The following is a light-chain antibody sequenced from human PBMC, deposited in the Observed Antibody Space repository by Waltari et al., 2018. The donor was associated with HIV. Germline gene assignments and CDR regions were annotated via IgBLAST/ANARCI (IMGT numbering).Light chain of an antibody. CDR2: DAS. J-gene: IGKJ5*01. CDR3: QQRNDWLIT. Sequence: IVLSQYPVTLSFPPGERATITCWASHDISTSLAWYQQKPGQSPRLLIYDASVRATDIPARFSGSGSETDFTLTIDTVEREDSGIYYCQQRNDWLITFGQGTRLE. V-gene: IGKV3D-11*01. CDR1: HDISTS.